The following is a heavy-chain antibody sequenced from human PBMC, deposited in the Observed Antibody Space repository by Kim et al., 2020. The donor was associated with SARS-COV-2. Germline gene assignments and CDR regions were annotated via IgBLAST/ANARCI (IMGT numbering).Heavy chain of an antibody. CDR2: INPNSGGT. J-gene: IGHJ5*02. Sequence: ASVKVSCKASGYTFTGYYMHWVRQAPGQGLEWMGWINPNSGGTNYAQKFQGRVTMTRDTSISTAYMELSRLRSDDTAVYYCARVTVDSSGYFSLNWFDPWGQGTLVTVSS. D-gene: IGHD3-22*01. V-gene: IGHV1-2*02. CDR1: GYTFTGYY. CDR3: ARVTVDSSGYFSLNWFDP.